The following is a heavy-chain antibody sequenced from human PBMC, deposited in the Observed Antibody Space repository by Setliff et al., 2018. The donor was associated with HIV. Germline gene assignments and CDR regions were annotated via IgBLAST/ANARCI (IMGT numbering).Heavy chain of an antibody. V-gene: IGHV3-23*01. J-gene: IGHJ3*02. CDR3: AKDSGYSGYLGQDAFDI. CDR1: GFTFSSYA. CDR2: ISGSGGST. D-gene: IGHD5-12*01. Sequence: GGSLRLSCAASGFTFSSYAMSWVRQAPGKGLEWVSAISGSGGSTYYADSVKGRFTISRDNSKNTLYLQMNSLRAEDTAVYYCAKDSGYSGYLGQDAFDIWGQGTMVTVSS.